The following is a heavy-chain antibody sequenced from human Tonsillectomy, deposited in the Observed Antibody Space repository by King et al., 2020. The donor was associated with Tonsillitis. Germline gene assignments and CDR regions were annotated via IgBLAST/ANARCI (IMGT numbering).Heavy chain of an antibody. J-gene: IGHJ4*02. V-gene: IGHV4-39*01. CDR1: GGSISSSGSYY. D-gene: IGHD1-26*01. Sequence: QLQESGPGLVKPSETLSLTCSVSGGSISSSGSYYWGWIRQPPGKGLEWIGSISYSGNTYYNPSLKSRLTISIDTSKMQFSLKLRSVTAADTAVYYCARRNGNYFLDYWGQGTLVTVSS. CDR3: ARRNGNYFLDY. CDR2: ISYSGNT.